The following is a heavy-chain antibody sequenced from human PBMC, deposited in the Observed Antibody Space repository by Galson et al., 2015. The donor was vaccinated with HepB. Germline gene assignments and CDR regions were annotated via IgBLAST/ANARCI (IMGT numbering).Heavy chain of an antibody. J-gene: IGHJ6*02. V-gene: IGHV3-23*01. D-gene: IGHD2-2*01. CDR2: ICNVIGST. CDR1: GFTFSSYA. Sequence: SLRLSCAASGFTFSSYAMSWVRQAPGKGLEWVSSICNVIGSTYYADSVKGRFTISGDNSKNTLFLQMNSRRAEDTALYYCARDIRGEGSGSSWRRPWGMYYYYHAMDVWGRGTTVTVSS. CDR3: ARDIRGEGSGSSWRRPWGMYYYYHAMDV.